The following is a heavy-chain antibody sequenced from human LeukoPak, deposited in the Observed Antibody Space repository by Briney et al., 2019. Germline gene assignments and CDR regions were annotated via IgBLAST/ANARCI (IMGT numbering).Heavy chain of an antibody. J-gene: IGHJ4*02. Sequence: PSETLSLTCTVSGGSISGSTYYWGWIRQPPGKGLGWIGSVYYSGSTYYNPSLKSQVTISVATSKNQFSLNVTSVTAADTGVYYCVVPTSGWSGGFDFWGQGTPVTVSS. CDR2: VYYSGST. CDR1: GGSISGSTYY. D-gene: IGHD6-13*01. CDR3: VVPTSGWSGGFDF. V-gene: IGHV4-39*01.